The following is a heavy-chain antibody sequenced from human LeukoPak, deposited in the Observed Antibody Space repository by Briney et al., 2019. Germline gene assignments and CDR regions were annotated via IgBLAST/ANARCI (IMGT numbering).Heavy chain of an antibody. CDR2: ISWASGSL. V-gene: IGHV3-9*01. CDR3: ARDQSPPDYYDSSGYHDY. Sequence: GRSLRLSCIGSGFTFDDYAMHWVRQVPGKGLEWVSGISWASGSLAYADSVKGRFTVSRDNSKNTLYLQMNSLRAEDTAVYYCARDQSPPDYYDSSGYHDYWGQGTLVTVSS. J-gene: IGHJ4*02. D-gene: IGHD3-22*01. CDR1: GFTFDDYA.